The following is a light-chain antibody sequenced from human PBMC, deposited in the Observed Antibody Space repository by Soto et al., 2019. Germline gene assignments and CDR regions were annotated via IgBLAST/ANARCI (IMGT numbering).Light chain of an antibody. CDR1: QSVSSSY. V-gene: IGKV3-20*01. CDR2: GAS. Sequence: EIVVTQSPGTLSLSPGERATLSCRASQSVSSSYLAGYQQKPGQAPRLLIYGASIRATGIPDRFSGSGSGKGFTLTISSLEPEVFAVYSCQQYGSSPAITFGQGTRLEIK. J-gene: IGKJ5*01. CDR3: QQYGSSPAIT.